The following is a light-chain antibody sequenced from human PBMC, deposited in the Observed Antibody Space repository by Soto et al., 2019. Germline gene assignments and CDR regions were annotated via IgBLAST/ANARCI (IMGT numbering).Light chain of an antibody. CDR3: QQYGSSPRT. CDR2: GAS. J-gene: IGKJ1*01. V-gene: IGKV3-20*01. CDR1: QSVSSSY. Sequence: EIVLTQSPGTLSLSPGERATLSCRASQSVSSSYLAWYQQTPGQAPRLLIYGASSSATGIPDRFSGSGSGTDFKLTISRLEPEGFAVYYCQQYGSSPRTFGQGTKVEIK.